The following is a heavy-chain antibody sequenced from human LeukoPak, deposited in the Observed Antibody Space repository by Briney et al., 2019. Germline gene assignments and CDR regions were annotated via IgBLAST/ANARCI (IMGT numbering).Heavy chain of an antibody. CDR3: ARDPTVYGQPGF. D-gene: IGHD3-10*01. CDR2: ISGSSSDI. V-gene: IGHV3-21*01. Sequence: GGSLRLSCAASGFTFSTFSMTWVRQAPGKGLEWVSSISGSSSDIYYVDSAKGRFTISRDNAKNSLYLQMNSLRAEDTAVYYCARDPTVYGQPGFWGQGTLVTVSS. J-gene: IGHJ4*02. CDR1: GFTFSTFS.